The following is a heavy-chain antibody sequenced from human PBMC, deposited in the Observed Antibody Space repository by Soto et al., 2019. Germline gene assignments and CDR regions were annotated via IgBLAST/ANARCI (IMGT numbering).Heavy chain of an antibody. CDR1: GFTFSSYE. D-gene: IGHD6-13*01. CDR3: ASYSSSWADYYYYGMDV. Sequence: EVQLVESGGGVVQPGGSLRLSCAASGFTFSSYEMNWVRQAPGKGREWVSYISSSGSTIYYADSVKGRFTIYRENAKNSLYLQMNSLRAEDTAVYYCASYSSSWADYYYYGMDVWGQGTTVTVSS. CDR2: ISSSGSTI. V-gene: IGHV3-48*03. J-gene: IGHJ6*02.